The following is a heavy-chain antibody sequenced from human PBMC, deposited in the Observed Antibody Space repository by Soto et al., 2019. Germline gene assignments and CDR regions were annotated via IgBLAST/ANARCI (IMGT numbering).Heavy chain of an antibody. Sequence: VQLQESGPGLVKASETLSLNCSVSGGSFNTGGYYWSWIRQHPGKGLEWLGYVYDSVHTYYNPPRRRRLTISLDPSQSQLFMRLRAVTAADTDMYYCARMPFGAFDYWGKGIFVTVSS. J-gene: IGHJ4*02. CDR3: ARMPFGAFDY. CDR2: VYDSVHT. V-gene: IGHV4-31*03. D-gene: IGHD3-3*01. CDR1: GGSFNTGGYY.